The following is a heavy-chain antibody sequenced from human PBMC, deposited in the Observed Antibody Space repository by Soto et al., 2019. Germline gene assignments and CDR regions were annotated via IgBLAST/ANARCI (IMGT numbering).Heavy chain of an antibody. Sequence: QITLKESGPTLVKPTQTLTLTCTFSGFSLSTSGVGVGWIRQPPGKALEWLALIYWDDDKRYSPSLKSRLTITTDTSKNQMLLTMTTMDPVDTATYYCAHRPSYCSGGSCYSGFDYWGQGTLVTVSS. CDR2: IYWDDDK. V-gene: IGHV2-5*02. J-gene: IGHJ4*02. D-gene: IGHD2-15*01. CDR1: GFSLSTSGVG. CDR3: AHRPSYCSGGSCYSGFDY.